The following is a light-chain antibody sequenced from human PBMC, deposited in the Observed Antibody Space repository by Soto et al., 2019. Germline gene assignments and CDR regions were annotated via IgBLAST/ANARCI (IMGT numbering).Light chain of an antibody. Sequence: IAMTQSPATLSVSPGERATLSCRASQSVTNKYLAWYQQKPGQAPRLLIDGASSRATGVPDRFSVTGSGTDFTLTISRLETEDFAVFYCQQYGNSPITFGQGTRLEIK. J-gene: IGKJ5*01. V-gene: IGKV3-20*01. CDR2: GAS. CDR1: QSVTNKY. CDR3: QQYGNSPIT.